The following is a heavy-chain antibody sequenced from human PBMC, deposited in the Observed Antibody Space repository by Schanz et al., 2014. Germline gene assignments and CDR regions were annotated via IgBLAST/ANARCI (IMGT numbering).Heavy chain of an antibody. CDR1: GFTFSDYY. Sequence: QVQLVDSGGGLVKPGGSLRLSCAASGFTFSDYYMTWIRQAPGKGLEWVSDISDSGGSTYYADSVKGRFTISRDNAKNTLYLQMNSLRAEDAAVYYCARASDSSWYMDVWGKGTTVTVSS. V-gene: IGHV3-11*04. CDR3: ARASDSSWYMDV. J-gene: IGHJ6*03. CDR2: ISDSGGST. D-gene: IGHD2-21*02.